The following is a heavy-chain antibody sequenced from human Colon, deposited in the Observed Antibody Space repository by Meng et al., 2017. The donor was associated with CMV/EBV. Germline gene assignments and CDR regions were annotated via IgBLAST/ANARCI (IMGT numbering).Heavy chain of an antibody. Sequence: GESLKISCVASGFSFDTYYMNWVRQAPGKGLELVSTITISSTYIYYADSVKGRFTVSRDNAKNSMYLQMNSLRAEDTAVYFCARDSAPYYYDGNRTWGQGTLVTVSS. J-gene: IGHJ4*02. CDR2: ITISSTYI. V-gene: IGHV3-21*01. D-gene: IGHD3-16*01. CDR1: GFSFDTYY. CDR3: ARDSAPYYYDGNRT.